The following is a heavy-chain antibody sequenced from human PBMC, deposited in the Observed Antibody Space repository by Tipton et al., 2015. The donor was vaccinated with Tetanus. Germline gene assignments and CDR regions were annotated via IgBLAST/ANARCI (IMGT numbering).Heavy chain of an antibody. V-gene: IGHV4-59*12. Sequence: TLSLTCTVSGGSMSNNYWSWIRQPPGKGLEWIAYIFHSGSANYSPSLKRRVAISMDTSKNQFSLNLTSVTAADTAVYYCARGNQRWLEIYYYYYGMDVWGQGTTVTVSS. CDR2: IFHSGSA. D-gene: IGHD5-24*01. CDR3: ARGNQRWLEIYYYYYGMDV. J-gene: IGHJ6*02. CDR1: GGSMSNNY.